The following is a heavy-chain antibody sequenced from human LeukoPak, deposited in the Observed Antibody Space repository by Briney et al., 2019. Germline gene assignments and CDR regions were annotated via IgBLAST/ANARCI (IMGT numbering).Heavy chain of an antibody. Sequence: PGGSLRLSCAASGFIFSSYAMSWVRQAPGKGLEWVSTISGSGGGTYYADSVKGRFTISRDNSKNTLYLQMNSLRAEDTAVYYCAKDLLLWFGESPLEIWGQGTMVTVSS. CDR2: ISGSGGGT. J-gene: IGHJ3*02. V-gene: IGHV3-23*01. CDR3: AKDLLLWFGESPLEI. CDR1: GFIFSSYA. D-gene: IGHD3-10*01.